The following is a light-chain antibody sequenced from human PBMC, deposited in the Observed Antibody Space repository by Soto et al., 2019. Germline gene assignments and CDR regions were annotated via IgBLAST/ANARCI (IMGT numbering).Light chain of an antibody. J-gene: IGKJ4*01. V-gene: IGKV3-11*01. CDR1: QSVGSY. Sequence: EIVLTQSPATLSLSPGERATLSCRASQSVGSYLAWYQQKPGQAPRLLIYDVSDRATGVPARFSGSGSGTDFTLTISSLEPEDVAVYYCQQRSNWPRVTFGGGTKVEIK. CDR3: QQRSNWPRVT. CDR2: DVS.